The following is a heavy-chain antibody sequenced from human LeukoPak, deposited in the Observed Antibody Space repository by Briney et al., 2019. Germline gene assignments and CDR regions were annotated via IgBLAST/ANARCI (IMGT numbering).Heavy chain of an antibody. V-gene: IGHV4-59*01. CDR2: IYYSGST. CDR3: ASVPPGPKGTFDS. Sequence: TSETLSLTCTVSGGSISSYDWSWIRQPPGKGLEWIGYIYYSGSTNYNPSLKSRVTISVDTSKNQFSLKLSSVTAADTAVYYCASVPPGPKGTFDSWGQGTLVTVSS. D-gene: IGHD1-7*01. CDR1: GGSISSYD. J-gene: IGHJ4*02.